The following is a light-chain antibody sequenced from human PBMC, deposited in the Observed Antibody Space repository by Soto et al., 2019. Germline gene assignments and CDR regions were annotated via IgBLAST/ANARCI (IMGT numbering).Light chain of an antibody. CDR3: QQYNDWPLT. J-gene: IGKJ1*01. Sequence: EIVMTQTPVTLSVSPGGRATLSCRASQSINSNLAWYQQKPGQAPSLLIYGAFTRATGIPARFSGTGSGTEFTLTISSLRSEDLALYYCQQYNDWPLTFGQGTKVDIK. CDR2: GAF. V-gene: IGKV3-15*01. CDR1: QSINSN.